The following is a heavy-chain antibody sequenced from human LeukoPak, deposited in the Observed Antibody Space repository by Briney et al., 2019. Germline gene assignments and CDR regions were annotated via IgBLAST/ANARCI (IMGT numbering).Heavy chain of an antibody. Sequence: GGSLRLSCAASGFTVSSNYMSWVRQAPGKGLEWVSVIYSGGSTYYADSVKGRFTISRDNSKNTLYLQMNSLRAEDTAVYYCAKDVVSYTVTSNWFDPWGQGTLVTVSS. CDR2: IYSGGST. D-gene: IGHD4-17*01. CDR3: AKDVVSYTVTSNWFDP. J-gene: IGHJ5*02. CDR1: GFTVSSNY. V-gene: IGHV3-53*01.